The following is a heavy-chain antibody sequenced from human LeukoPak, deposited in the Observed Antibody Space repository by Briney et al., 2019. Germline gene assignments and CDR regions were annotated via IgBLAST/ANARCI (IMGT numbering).Heavy chain of an antibody. Sequence: ASVKVSCKASGYTFTSYDINWVRQGTGQGLEWMGWMNPNSGNTGYAQKFQGRVTMTRNIFISTAYMELSSLRSEDTAVYYCARVEYISGYSHVYWGQGTLVTVSS. CDR2: MNPNSGNT. CDR1: GYTFTSYD. D-gene: IGHD3-22*01. CDR3: ARVEYISGYSHVY. J-gene: IGHJ4*02. V-gene: IGHV1-8*01.